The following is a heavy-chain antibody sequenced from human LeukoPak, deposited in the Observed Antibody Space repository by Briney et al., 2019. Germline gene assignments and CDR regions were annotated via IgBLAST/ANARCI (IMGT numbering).Heavy chain of an antibody. CDR3: ATERPRIAYCGGDCYSTEDAFDI. D-gene: IGHD2-21*02. J-gene: IGHJ3*02. CDR1: GYTLTELS. Sequence: ASVKVSCKVSGYTLTELSMHWVRQAPGKGLEWMGGFYPEDGETMYAQKFQGRVTMTEDTSTDTSYMDLSSLRSEDTAVYYCATERPRIAYCGGDCYSTEDAFDIWGQGTMVTISS. V-gene: IGHV1-24*01. CDR2: FYPEDGET.